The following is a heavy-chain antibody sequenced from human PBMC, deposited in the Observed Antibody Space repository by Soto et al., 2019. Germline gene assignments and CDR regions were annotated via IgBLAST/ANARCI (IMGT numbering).Heavy chain of an antibody. Sequence: ASVKVSCKAAGDTLTGYYMHWLRQAPGQGLEWMGWINPNSGGTNYAQKFQGRVTMTRDTSISTAYMELSRLRSDDTAVYYCAITRKQMVLAFHLWGQGTMDTVS. V-gene: IGHV1-2*02. CDR2: INPNSGGT. CDR3: AITRKQMVLAFHL. J-gene: IGHJ3*01. CDR1: GDTLTGYY. D-gene: IGHD6-13*01.